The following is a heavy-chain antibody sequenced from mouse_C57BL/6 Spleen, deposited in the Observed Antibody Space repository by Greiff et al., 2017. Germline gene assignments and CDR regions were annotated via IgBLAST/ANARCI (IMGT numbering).Heavy chain of an antibody. J-gene: IGHJ3*01. CDR2: LDPENGDT. Sequence: VQLQQSGAELVRPGASVKLSCTASGFNIKDDYMHWVKQRPEQGLEWIGWLDPENGDTEYASKFQGKATITADTSSNTAYLQLSSLTSEDTAVYYCTQSYYSNYGGFADWGQGTLVTVSA. D-gene: IGHD2-5*01. V-gene: IGHV14-4*01. CDR1: GFNIKDDY. CDR3: TQSYYSNYGGFAD.